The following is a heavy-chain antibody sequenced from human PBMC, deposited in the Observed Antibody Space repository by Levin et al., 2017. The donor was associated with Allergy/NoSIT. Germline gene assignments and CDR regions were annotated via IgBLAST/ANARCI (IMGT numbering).Heavy chain of an antibody. D-gene: IGHD6-13*01. J-gene: IGHJ4*02. Sequence: GESLKISCKASGYTFTAYYMHWVRQAPGQGLEWMGWINPNSGGTNYAQKFQGRVTMTRDTSSSTAYLELSRLRSDDTAVYYCARDSHSSGWSTIDFWGQGTLVTVSS. V-gene: IGHV1-2*02. CDR1: GYTFTAYY. CDR3: ARDSHSSGWSTIDF. CDR2: INPNSGGT.